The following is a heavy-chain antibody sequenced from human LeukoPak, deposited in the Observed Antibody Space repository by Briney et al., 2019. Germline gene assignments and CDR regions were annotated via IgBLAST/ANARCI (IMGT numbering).Heavy chain of an antibody. CDR2: IWYDGSYQ. D-gene: IGHD2-21*02. J-gene: IGHJ4*02. Sequence: GGSLRLSCAASGFTFSSYWMHWVRQVPGKGLEWVAVIWYDGSYQYYADSVKGRFTISRDNSKNMVYLQMNNLRAEDTATYYCARWGDGKRFDYWGQGTLVTVSS. V-gene: IGHV3-33*08. CDR1: GFTFSSYW. CDR3: ARWGDGKRFDY.